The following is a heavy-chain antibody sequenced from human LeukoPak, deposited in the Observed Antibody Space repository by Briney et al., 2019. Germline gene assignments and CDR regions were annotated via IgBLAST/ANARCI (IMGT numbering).Heavy chain of an antibody. CDR1: GGSFSGYY. Sequence: SETLSLTCAVYGGSFSGYYWSWIRQPPGKGLEWIGEINHSGSTNYNPSLKSRVTISVDTSKNQFSPKLSSVTAADTAVYYCARLGATKKYFDWFSLDYWGQGTLVTVSS. D-gene: IGHD3-9*01. CDR2: INHSGST. V-gene: IGHV4-34*01. J-gene: IGHJ4*02. CDR3: ARLGATKKYFDWFSLDY.